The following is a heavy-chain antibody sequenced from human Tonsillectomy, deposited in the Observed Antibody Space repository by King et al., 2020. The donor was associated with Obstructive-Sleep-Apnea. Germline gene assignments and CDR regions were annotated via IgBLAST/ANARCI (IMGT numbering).Heavy chain of an antibody. J-gene: IGHJ4*02. Sequence: VQLVESGGGLVKPGGSLRLSCAASGFTLSSYIMNGVRQAPGKGLEWVSSIGSSRKDIYCAGSVKGRFSISRDNAKNSLHLQMNSLRAEDTAVYYCARDNSGFDYWGQGTLVTVSS. CDR1: GFTLSSYI. CDR3: ARDNSGFDY. D-gene: IGHD1-26*01. V-gene: IGHV3-21*01. CDR2: IGSSRKDI.